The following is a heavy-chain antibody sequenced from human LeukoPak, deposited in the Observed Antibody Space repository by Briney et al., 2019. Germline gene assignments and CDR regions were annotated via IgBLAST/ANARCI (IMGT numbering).Heavy chain of an antibody. CDR1: GFTFSQNW. D-gene: IGHD1-26*01. CDR3: LTILETTIDAFDI. Sequence: GGSLRLSCAASGFTFSQNWLHWVRQAPGKGLVWVSRISPDDKTTSYADSVKGRFTVSRDDAKKTLYLQMNSLRAEDTAVYYCLTILETTIDAFDIWGQGAMVTVSS. CDR2: ISPDDKTT. V-gene: IGHV3-74*01. J-gene: IGHJ3*02.